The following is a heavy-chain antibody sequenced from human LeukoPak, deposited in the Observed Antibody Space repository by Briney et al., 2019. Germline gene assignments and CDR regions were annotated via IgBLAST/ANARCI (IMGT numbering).Heavy chain of an antibody. CDR3: ARGANSSWYYYGMDV. D-gene: IGHD6-13*01. V-gene: IGHV1-3*01. Sequence: GSSVKVSCKASGYTFTSYAMHWVRQAPGQRLEWIGCINAGNGNTKYLQKVQGRVTITRDTSASTDYMELSSLRSEDTDVSYCARGANSSWYYYGMDVWGKGTTVTVSS. CDR2: INAGNGNT. CDR1: GYTFTSYA. J-gene: IGHJ6*04.